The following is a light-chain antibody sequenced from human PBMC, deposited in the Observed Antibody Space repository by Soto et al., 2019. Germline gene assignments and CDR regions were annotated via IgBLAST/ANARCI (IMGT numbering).Light chain of an antibody. V-gene: IGKV3-15*01. CDR1: QSVSSN. J-gene: IGKJ5*01. Sequence: DIVMTQSPATLSVSPGERVTLSCRASQSVSSNLAWYQQKPGQVPRLLIYGASTRATGVPARFTGSGSGTEFTLTFSSLQSEDFAVYYCQQYNNWPITFGQGTRLEI. CDR3: QQYNNWPIT. CDR2: GAS.